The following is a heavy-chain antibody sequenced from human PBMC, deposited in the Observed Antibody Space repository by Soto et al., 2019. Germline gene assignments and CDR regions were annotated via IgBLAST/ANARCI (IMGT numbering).Heavy chain of an antibody. CDR2: IYPSDSDT. D-gene: IGHD3-3*01. CDR1: GYNFADYW. V-gene: IGHV5-51*01. Sequence: GQSLKISCNGSGYNFADYWIAWVGQMPGKGLELMGMIYPSDSDTRYRPSFQGQVTMSADKSISSAYLQWSSLRASDTAMYYCARGGVSTRTFDYWGQGPPVTVSS. CDR3: ARGGVSTRTFDY. J-gene: IGHJ4*02.